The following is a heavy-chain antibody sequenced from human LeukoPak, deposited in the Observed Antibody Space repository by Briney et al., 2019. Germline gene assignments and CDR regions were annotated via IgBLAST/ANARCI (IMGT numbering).Heavy chain of an antibody. J-gene: IGHJ4*02. CDR2: ISGSGTDT. Sequence: PVGSLRLSCGVSGFTFSSYAMSWVRQAPGKGLEWVSAISGSGTDTFYANSVKGRFTISRDNPKNTLYLQMNSLRAEDTAVYYCAKGGGSSCYSPSDYWGQGTLVTVSS. D-gene: IGHD2-15*01. CDR1: GFTFSSYA. CDR3: AKGGGSSCYSPSDY. V-gene: IGHV3-23*01.